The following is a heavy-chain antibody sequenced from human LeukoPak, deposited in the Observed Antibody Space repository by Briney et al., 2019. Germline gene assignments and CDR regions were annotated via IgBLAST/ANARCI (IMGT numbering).Heavy chain of an antibody. Sequence: GGSLRLSCAASGFTFSSYAMHWVRRAPGKGLEWVAVISSDGSNRYYADSVKGRFTISRDNSKITLYLQMNSLRAEDTAVYYCARDRSGYCSSISCYWGSFDYWGQGTLVTVSS. J-gene: IGHJ4*02. V-gene: IGHV3-30-3*01. CDR1: GFTFSSYA. D-gene: IGHD2-2*01. CDR3: ARDRSGYCSSISCYWGSFDY. CDR2: ISSDGSNR.